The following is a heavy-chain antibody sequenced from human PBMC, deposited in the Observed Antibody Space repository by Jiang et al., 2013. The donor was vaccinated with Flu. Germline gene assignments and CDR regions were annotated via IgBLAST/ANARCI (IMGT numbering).Heavy chain of an antibody. V-gene: IGHV6-1*01. CDR3: ARSTQTDLDY. D-gene: IGHD2-2*01. CDR1: GDSVSSNNAA. CDR2: TYYRSKWYK. Sequence: QTLSLTCAISGDSVSSNNAAWNWIRQSPSRGLEWLGRTYYRSKWYKDYAVSVRSRININPDTSKNQFSLQLNSVTPEDTAVYYCARSTQTDLDYWGQGTLVTGSS. J-gene: IGHJ4*02.